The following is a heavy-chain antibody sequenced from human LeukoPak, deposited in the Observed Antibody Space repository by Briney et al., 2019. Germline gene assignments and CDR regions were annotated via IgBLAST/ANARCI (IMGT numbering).Heavy chain of an antibody. V-gene: IGHV4-39*07. J-gene: IGHJ4*02. Sequence: SETLSLTCTVSGGSISSSSYYWGWIRQPPGKGLEWIGSIYYSGSTYYNPSLKSRVTISVDTSKNQFSLKLSSVTAADTAVYYCARGSGRSSGVGEGDYWGQGTLVTVSS. CDR2: IYYSGST. CDR1: GGSISSSSYY. CDR3: ARGSGRSSGVGEGDY. D-gene: IGHD6-19*01.